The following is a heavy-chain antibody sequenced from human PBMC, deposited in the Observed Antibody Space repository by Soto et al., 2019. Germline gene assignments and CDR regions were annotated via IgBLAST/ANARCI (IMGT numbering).Heavy chain of an antibody. CDR2: IDRSSSYI. J-gene: IGHJ6*02. D-gene: IGHD6-6*01. CDR1: GFSLSTYE. CDR3: ARDINSAEDTDEYYYYYGMDV. V-gene: IGHV3-21*06. Sequence: GGSLRLSCAASGFSLSTYEMNWVRQAPGKGLEWVSSIDRSSSYIYYADSVRGRFTVSRDNAKNSLFLQMNSLRAADKAVYYCARDINSAEDTDEYYYYYGMDVWGQGTTVTVSS.